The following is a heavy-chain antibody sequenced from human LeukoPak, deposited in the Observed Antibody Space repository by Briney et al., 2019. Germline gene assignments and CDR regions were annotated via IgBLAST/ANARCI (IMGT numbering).Heavy chain of an antibody. D-gene: IGHD7-27*01. V-gene: IGHV3-7*04. CDR3: AGDKLTGDSYFTY. Sequence: ETLSLTCTVSGGSISSGGYYWSWVRQAPGKGLEWVANIKVDGSEMFYVDSVKGRFTISRDNAKDLLYLQMNRLRAEDTAVYYCAGDKLTGDSYFTYWGQGTLVTVSS. J-gene: IGHJ4*02. CDR1: GGSISSGGYY. CDR2: IKVDGSEM.